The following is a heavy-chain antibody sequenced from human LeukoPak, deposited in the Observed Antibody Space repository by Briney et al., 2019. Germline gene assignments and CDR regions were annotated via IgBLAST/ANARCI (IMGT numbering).Heavy chain of an antibody. J-gene: IGHJ4*02. CDR2: ITSGGST. Sequence: GGSLRLSCAASGFTFSSYAMSWVRQAPGKGLEWVSAITSGGSTYYADSVKGRFTISRDNSKSTLYLQMNSLRAEDTAVYYCAKDFSSSWYRGFDYWGQGTLVTVSS. D-gene: IGHD6-13*01. CDR3: AKDFSSSWYRGFDY. CDR1: GFTFSSYA. V-gene: IGHV3-23*01.